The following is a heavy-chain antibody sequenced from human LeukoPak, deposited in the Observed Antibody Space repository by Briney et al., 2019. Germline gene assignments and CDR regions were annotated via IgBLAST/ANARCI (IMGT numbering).Heavy chain of an antibody. D-gene: IGHD3-9*01. CDR1: GGSISSYY. J-gene: IGHJ4*02. CDR2: IYTSGST. Sequence: SETLSLACGVSGGSISSYYWSWIRQPAGRGLEWIGRIYTSGSTNYNPSLKSRVTISVDTSKNQFSLKLSSVTAADTAVYYCARGYYFDWLSPPTYWGQGTLVTVSS. CDR3: ARGYYFDWLSPPTY. V-gene: IGHV4-4*07.